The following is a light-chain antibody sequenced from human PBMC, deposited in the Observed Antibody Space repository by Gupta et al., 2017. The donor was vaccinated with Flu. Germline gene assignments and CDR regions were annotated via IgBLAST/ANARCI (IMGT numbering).Light chain of an antibody. J-gene: IGLJ3*02. V-gene: IGLV2-23*01. Sequence: QSALTQPASVSGSPGPSITISGTGTSSDVGSYNLVSWYHQHPGKAPKLMIYEGSKRPSGVSNRFTGSKSGNTASLTISGLQAEDEADYYCCSYAGSSTLVFGGGTKLTVL. CDR2: EGS. CDR1: SSDVGSYNL. CDR3: CSYAGSSTLV.